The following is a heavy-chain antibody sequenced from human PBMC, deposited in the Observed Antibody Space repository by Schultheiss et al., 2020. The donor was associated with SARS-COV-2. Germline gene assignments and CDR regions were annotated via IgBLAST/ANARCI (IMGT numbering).Heavy chain of an antibody. CDR1: GGSISSSSYY. CDR3: ARTSASTVAMPI. CDR2: IYYSGST. J-gene: IGHJ3*02. Sequence: SETLSLTCTVSGGSISSSSYYWGWIRQPPGKGLEWIGSIYYSGSTNYNPSLKSRVTISVDTSKNQFSLKLSSVTAADTAVYYCARTSASTVAMPIWGQGTMVTVSS. V-gene: IGHV4-39*07. D-gene: IGHD4-23*01.